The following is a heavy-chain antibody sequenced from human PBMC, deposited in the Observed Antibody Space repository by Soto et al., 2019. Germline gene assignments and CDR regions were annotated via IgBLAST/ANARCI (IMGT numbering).Heavy chain of an antibody. CDR3: ARRYGSSFDY. CDR2: IYYSGST. Sequence: SETLSLTCSVSGGSITGYYWSWIRQPPGKGLEWFGYIYYSGSTNYNPSLKSRVAISVNTSKNQFSLKLSSVTAADTAVYYCARRYGSSFDYWGQGTPVTVSS. CDR1: GGSITGYY. V-gene: IGHV4-59*08. D-gene: IGHD3-16*01. J-gene: IGHJ4*02.